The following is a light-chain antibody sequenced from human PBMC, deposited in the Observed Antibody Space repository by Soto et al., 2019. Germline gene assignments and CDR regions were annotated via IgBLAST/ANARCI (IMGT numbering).Light chain of an antibody. CDR1: QSINIW. CDR3: QQYNSSPWT. CDR2: DAS. V-gene: IGKV1-5*01. J-gene: IGKJ1*01. Sequence: IQMTQSPSTLSASVGDRVTITCRASQSINIWLAWYQQKPGKAPNLLIYDASNLESGVPSRFSGSGSGTEFTLTISSLQPDDSASYHCQQYNSSPWTFGQGTKVDVK.